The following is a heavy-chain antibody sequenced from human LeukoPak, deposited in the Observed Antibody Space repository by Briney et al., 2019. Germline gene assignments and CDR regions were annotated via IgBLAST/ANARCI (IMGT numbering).Heavy chain of an antibody. CDR1: GYTFTSYA. V-gene: IGHV7-4-1*02. CDR3: AREGDYYDSSGYPDFDY. J-gene: IGHJ4*02. D-gene: IGHD3-22*01. Sequence: ASVKVSCKASGYTFTSYAMNWVRQAPGQGLEWMGWINTSTGNPTYAQGFTGRFVFSLDTSVSTAYLQISSLKAEDTAVYYCAREGDYYDSSGYPDFDYWGQGTLVTVSS. CDR2: INTSTGNP.